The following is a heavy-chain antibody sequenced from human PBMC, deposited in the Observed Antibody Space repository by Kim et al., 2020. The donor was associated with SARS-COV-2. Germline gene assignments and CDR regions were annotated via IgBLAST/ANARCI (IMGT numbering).Heavy chain of an antibody. J-gene: IGHJ5*02. CDR2: INSDGSST. CDR1: GFTFSSYW. D-gene: IGHD3-16*02. CDR3: AREEDVWGSYLKRVGYNWFDP. V-gene: IGHV3-74*01. Sequence: GGSLRLSCAASGFTFSSYWMHWVRQAPGKGLVWVSRINSDGSSTSYADSVKGRFTISRDNAKNTLYLQMNSLRAEDTAVYYCAREEDVWGSYLKRVGYNWFDPWGQGTLVTVSS.